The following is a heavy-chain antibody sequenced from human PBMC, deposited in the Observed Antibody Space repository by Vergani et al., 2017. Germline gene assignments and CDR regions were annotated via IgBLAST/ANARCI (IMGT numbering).Heavy chain of an antibody. CDR3: ARHKEQLVPGNYYYYYYMDV. Sequence: QLQLQESDPGLVKPSETLSLTCTVSGGSIDRSKNYWGWIRQPPGKGLEWIGSVIYSGNTNYDPSIKSRVTISIDTSKNQFSLKLNSVTAADTAVYYCARHKEQLVPGNYYYYYYMDVWGKGTTVTVSS. J-gene: IGHJ6*03. CDR1: GGSIDRSKNY. D-gene: IGHD6-13*01. CDR2: VIYSGNT. V-gene: IGHV4-39*01.